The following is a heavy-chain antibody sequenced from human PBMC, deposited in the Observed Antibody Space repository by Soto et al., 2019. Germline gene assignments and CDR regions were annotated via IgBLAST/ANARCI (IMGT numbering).Heavy chain of an antibody. CDR1: SNAW. Sequence: SNAWMNWVRQAPGKGLEWVGRIKSKTDGGTTDYAAPVKGRFTISSDDSKNTLYLQMNSLKTEDTSVYYYTTDLSDDSSGYYYPVWGQGTLVTVSS. D-gene: IGHD3-22*01. V-gene: IGHV3-15*07. CDR2: IKSKTDGGTT. CDR3: TTDLSDDSSGYYYPV. J-gene: IGHJ4*02.